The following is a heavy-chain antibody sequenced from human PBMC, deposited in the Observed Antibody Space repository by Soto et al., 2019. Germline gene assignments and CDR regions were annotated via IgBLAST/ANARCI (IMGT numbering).Heavy chain of an antibody. J-gene: IGHJ6*02. CDR3: AKDPGYSYGAYGMDV. CDR1: GFTFSSYA. V-gene: IGHV3-23*01. D-gene: IGHD5-18*01. CDR2: ISGSGGST. Sequence: GGSRRLSCAASGFTFSSYAMSWVRQAPGKGLEWVSAISGSGGSTYYADSVKGRFTISRDNSKNTLYLQMNSLRAEDTAVSYCAKDPGYSYGAYGMDVWGQGTTVALSS.